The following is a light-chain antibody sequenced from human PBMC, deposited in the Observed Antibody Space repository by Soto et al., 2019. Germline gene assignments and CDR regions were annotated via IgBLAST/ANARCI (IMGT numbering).Light chain of an antibody. CDR2: GDN. CDR3: QSYDSSLTTFV. J-gene: IGLJ1*01. CDR1: SSNIGAEYD. Sequence: QSVLTQPPSVSGAPGQRVAISCTGSSSNIGAEYDVHWYQQLPGTAPKRLIYGDNNRPSGVPDRFSGSKSGTSASLAITGLQPEDESDYYCQSYDSSLTTFVFVTGTQVTVL. V-gene: IGLV1-40*01.